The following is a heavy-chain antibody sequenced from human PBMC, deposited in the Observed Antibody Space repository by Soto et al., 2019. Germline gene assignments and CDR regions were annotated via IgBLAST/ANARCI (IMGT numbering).Heavy chain of an antibody. Sequence: PSETLSLTCTVSGGSISSGDYYWSWIRQPPGKGLEWIGYIYYSGSTYYNPSLKSRVTISVDTSKNQFSLKLSSVPAADTAVYYCARDSSGSPSFDYWGQGTLVTVSS. CDR3: ARDSSGSPSFDY. J-gene: IGHJ4*02. V-gene: IGHV4-30-4*01. D-gene: IGHD3-22*01. CDR1: GGSISSGDYY. CDR2: IYYSGST.